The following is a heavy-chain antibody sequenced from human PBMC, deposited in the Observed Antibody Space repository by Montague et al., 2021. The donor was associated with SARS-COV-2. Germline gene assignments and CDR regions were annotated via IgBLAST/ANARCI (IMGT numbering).Heavy chain of an antibody. CDR3: ARTHYDILPGYYYDMDV. V-gene: IGHV2-70*11. D-gene: IGHD3-9*01. Sequence: PALVKPTQTLTLTCTFSGFSLSTSGMCVSWVRQPPGKTLEWLARIDWDDDKYYSTSLKTRLTISKDTSKNQVVLIMTNMDPVDTATYYCARTHYDILPGYYYDMDVWGQGTTVTVSS. J-gene: IGHJ6*02. CDR2: IDWDDDK. CDR1: GFSLSTSGMC.